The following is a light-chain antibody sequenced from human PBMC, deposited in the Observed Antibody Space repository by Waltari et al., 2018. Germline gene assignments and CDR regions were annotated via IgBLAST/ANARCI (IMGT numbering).Light chain of an antibody. CDR1: QSISKA. J-gene: IGKJ4*01. V-gene: IGKV1-39*01. CDR3: QQSYSTPPLT. CDR2: DAS. Sequence: DIQLTRSPSSLSAAVGDRVTITCRASQSISKALNWYQQKPGRAPKALIFDASSLQSGVPARFTGRGSGTDFTLTISSLQPEDFATYYCQQSYSTPPLTFGGGTKVEIK.